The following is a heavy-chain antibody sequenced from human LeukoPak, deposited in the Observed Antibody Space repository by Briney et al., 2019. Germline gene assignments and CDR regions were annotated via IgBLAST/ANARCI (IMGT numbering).Heavy chain of an antibody. V-gene: IGHV4-59*01. Sequence: SETLSLTCTVSDGSISSYYWSWIRQPPGKGLEWIGYIYYSGTTNYNPSLKGRVIISVDTSKNQFSLKLSPVIAADTAVYYCARVGVDYSGNIIKYYFDYWGQGTLVTVSS. J-gene: IGHJ4*02. CDR1: DGSISSYY. CDR2: IYYSGTT. CDR3: ARVGVDYSGNIIKYYFDY. D-gene: IGHD4-23*01.